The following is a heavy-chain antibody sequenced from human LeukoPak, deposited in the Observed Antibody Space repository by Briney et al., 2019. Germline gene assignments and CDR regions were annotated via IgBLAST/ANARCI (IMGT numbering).Heavy chain of an antibody. CDR3: AKGYIVTAADDY. CDR1: GFTFSSYG. D-gene: IGHD2-21*02. V-gene: IGHV3-30*18. Sequence: GGSLRLSCAASGFTFSSYGMHWVRQAPGKGLEWVAVISYDGSYTYYAGSVKGRFTISRDNSKNTLYLQMNSLRAGDTALYYCAKGYIVTAADDYWGQGTLVTVSS. J-gene: IGHJ4*02. CDR2: ISYDGSYT.